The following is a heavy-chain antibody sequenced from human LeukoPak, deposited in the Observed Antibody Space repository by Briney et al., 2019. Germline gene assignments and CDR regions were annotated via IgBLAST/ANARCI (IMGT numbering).Heavy chain of an antibody. CDR2: INPNSGGT. V-gene: IGHV1-2*02. D-gene: IGHD3-16*02. J-gene: IGHJ6*04. CDR3: ARANYDYVWGSYRSIFLDV. Sequence: ASVKVSCKASGYTFTGYYMHWVRQAPGQGLEWMGWINPNSGGTNYAQKFQGRVTMTRDTSISTAYMELSRLRSDDTAVYYCARANYDYVWGSYRSIFLDVWGKGTTVTISS. CDR1: GYTFTGYY.